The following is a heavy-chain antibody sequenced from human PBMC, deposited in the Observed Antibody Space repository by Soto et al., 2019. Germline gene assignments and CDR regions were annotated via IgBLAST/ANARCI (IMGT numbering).Heavy chain of an antibody. CDR3: ARVQYFEWHFDL. J-gene: IGHJ2*01. Sequence: QVQLVDSGGGLVKPGGSLRLFCAASGFTFCDFYMTWIRQAPGKGLEWVSYISDTSKTISYSDSVKGRFTISRDNAKNSLYLQMNSLTGEDTAVYYCARVQYFEWHFDLWGRGTLGTVS. D-gene: IGHD3-3*01. V-gene: IGHV3-11*01. CDR2: ISDTSKTI. CDR1: GFTFCDFY.